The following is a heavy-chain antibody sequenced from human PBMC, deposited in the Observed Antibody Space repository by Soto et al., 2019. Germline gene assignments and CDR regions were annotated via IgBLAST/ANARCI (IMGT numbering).Heavy chain of an antibody. CDR1: GYTLTELS. CDR2: FDPEDGET. Sequence: GASVKVSCKVSGYTLTELSMHWVRQAPGKGLEWMGGFDPEDGETIYAQKFQGRVTMTEDTSTDTAYMELSSLRSEDTAVYYCATPITMVRGSQGLNYYYYYGMDVWGQGTTVTVSS. D-gene: IGHD3-10*01. CDR3: ATPITMVRGSQGLNYYYYYGMDV. J-gene: IGHJ6*02. V-gene: IGHV1-24*01.